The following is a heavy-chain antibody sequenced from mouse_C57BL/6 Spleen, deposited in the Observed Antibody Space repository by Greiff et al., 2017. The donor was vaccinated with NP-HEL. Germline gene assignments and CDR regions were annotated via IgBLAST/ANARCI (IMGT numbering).Heavy chain of an antibody. V-gene: IGHV1-72*01. D-gene: IGHD1-1*01. J-gene: IGHJ2*01. CDR2: IDPNSGGT. CDR1: GYTFTSYW. Sequence: QVQLKQPGAELVKPGASVKLSCKASGYTFTSYWMHWVKQRPGRGLEWIGRIDPNSGGTKYNEKFKSKATLTADKPSSTAYLQLSSLTSEDSAVEYCARLWGDYSGSSDGWGKGTTLTVAS. CDR3: ARLWGDYSGSSDG.